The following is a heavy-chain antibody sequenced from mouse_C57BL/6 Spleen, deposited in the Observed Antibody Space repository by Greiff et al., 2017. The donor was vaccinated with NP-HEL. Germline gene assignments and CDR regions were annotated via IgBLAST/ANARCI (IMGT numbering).Heavy chain of an antibody. Sequence: QVQLQQSGAELVKPGASVKISCKASGYAFSSYWMNWVKQRPGKGLEWIGQIYPGDGDTNYNGKFKGKATLTADKASSTAYMQLSSLTSEDSAVYVCSRRDYSILLAYWGQGTLVTVSA. CDR3: SRRDYSILLAY. D-gene: IGHD2-5*01. CDR2: IYPGDGDT. V-gene: IGHV1-80*01. J-gene: IGHJ3*01. CDR1: GYAFSSYW.